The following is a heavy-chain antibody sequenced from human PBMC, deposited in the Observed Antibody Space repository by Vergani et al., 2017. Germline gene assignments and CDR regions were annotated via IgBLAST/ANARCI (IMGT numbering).Heavy chain of an antibody. CDR2: IDHTGRP. J-gene: IGHJ6*02. D-gene: IGHD4-11*01. V-gene: IGHV4-34*01. CDR3: ARVNTETNGHLYYYYDMDV. CDR1: GGSFTSYH. Sequence: QVQLQQWGGGLLKPSETLSLTCVVNGGSFTSYHWTWIRPSPGEGLEWVGDIDHTGRPDYNPSLKSRLTMSVDKSRNLFSLSLNSVTATDTAIYFCARVNTETNGHLYYYYDMDVWGQGTAVTVS.